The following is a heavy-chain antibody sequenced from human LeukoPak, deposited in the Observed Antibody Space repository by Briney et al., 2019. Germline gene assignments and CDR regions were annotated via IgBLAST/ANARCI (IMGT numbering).Heavy chain of an antibody. V-gene: IGHV3-21*01. Sequence: KPGGSLRLSCAASGFTFSSYSMNWVRQAPGKGLEWVSAISSSSSYIYYADSVKGRFTISRDNAKNSLYLQMNSLRAEDTAVYYCARSRGVTGYCSSTSCYIDYWGQGTLVTVSS. J-gene: IGHJ4*02. D-gene: IGHD2-2*02. CDR3: ARSRGVTGYCSSTSCYIDY. CDR1: GFTFSSYS. CDR2: ISSSSSYI.